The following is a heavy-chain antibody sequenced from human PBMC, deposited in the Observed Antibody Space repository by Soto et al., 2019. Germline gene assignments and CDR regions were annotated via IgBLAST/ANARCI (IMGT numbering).Heavy chain of an antibody. V-gene: IGHV3-23*01. Sequence: PVGSLRLYCAASGFTFRFYAMTWVRQAPGKGLEWVSVITYNGDNTFYADSVKGRFTISRDNSKDTVYLQMNSLRAEDTAVYYCARYIRGPTVFYFDFWGPGVLVTVSS. CDR1: GFTFRFYA. CDR2: ITYNGDNT. J-gene: IGHJ4*02. D-gene: IGHD5-18*01. CDR3: ARYIRGPTVFYFDF.